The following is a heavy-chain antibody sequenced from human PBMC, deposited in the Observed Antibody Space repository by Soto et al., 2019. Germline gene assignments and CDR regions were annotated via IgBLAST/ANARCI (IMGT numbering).Heavy chain of an antibody. V-gene: IGHV1-69*02. CDR2: IIPILGIA. Sequence: QVQLVQSGAEVKKPGSSVKVSCKASGGTFSSYTISWVRQAPGQGLEWMGRIIPILGIANYAQKFQGRVTITADKSTSTAYMELSSLRSEDTAVYYCARCGYGGYSYYYGMDVWGQGTTVTVSS. D-gene: IGHD5-12*01. J-gene: IGHJ6*02. CDR3: ARCGYGGYSYYYGMDV. CDR1: GGTFSSYT.